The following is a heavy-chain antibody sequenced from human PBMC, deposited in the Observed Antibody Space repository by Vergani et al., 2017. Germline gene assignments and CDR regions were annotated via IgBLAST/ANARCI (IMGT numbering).Heavy chain of an antibody. CDR3: ARHTTYTDS. Sequence: EVELVQSGPEMSKPGESLKISCKGSEYSFGNYWIGWVRQMPGKGLEWMGIIYPADSDTRYSPSFQGQVTISADKSISTAFLQWDSLKASDTALYYSARHTTYTDSWGQGTLVTVSS. CDR1: EYSFGNYW. J-gene: IGHJ4*02. V-gene: IGHV5-51*01. D-gene: IGHD1-1*01. CDR2: IYPADSDT.